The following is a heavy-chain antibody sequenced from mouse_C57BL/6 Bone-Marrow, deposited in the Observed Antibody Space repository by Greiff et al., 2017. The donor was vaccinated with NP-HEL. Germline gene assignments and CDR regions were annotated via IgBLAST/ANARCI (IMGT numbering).Heavy chain of an antibody. CDR3: ASFTAQATVRFAY. D-gene: IGHD3-2*02. J-gene: IGHJ3*01. V-gene: IGHV14-3*01. CDR1: GFNIKNTY. Sequence: EVQLQQSVAELVRPGASVKLSCTASGFNIKNTYMHWVKQRPEQGLEWIGRIDPANGNTKYAPKFQGKATITADTSSNTAYLQLSSLPSEDTAIYYCASFTAQATVRFAYWGQGTLVTVSA. CDR2: IDPANGNT.